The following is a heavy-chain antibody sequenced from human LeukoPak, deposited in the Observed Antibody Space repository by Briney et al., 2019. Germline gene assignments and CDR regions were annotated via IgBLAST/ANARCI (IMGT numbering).Heavy chain of an antibody. D-gene: IGHD3-10*02. CDR3: ARPGRYLSYVRY. CDR2: INPNNGDT. J-gene: IGHJ4*02. V-gene: IGHV1-2*02. CDR1: GYTFSGYY. Sequence: ASVKVSCKASGYTFSGYYIHWVRQAPGQGLEWMGWINPNNGDTTYAQKFQGRVTMTRDTSLNTAYMEMSSLRSDDTAVYYCARPGRYLSYVRYWGQGTLVTAAS.